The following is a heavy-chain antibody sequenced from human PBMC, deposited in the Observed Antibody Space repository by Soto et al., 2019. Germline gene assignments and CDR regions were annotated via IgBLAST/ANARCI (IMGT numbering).Heavy chain of an antibody. CDR1: GFTFSSYN. D-gene: IGHD3-3*01. CDR2: ISSSSSYI. V-gene: IGHV3-21*01. CDR3: ARDQYYDFWSGYYRAYGMDV. Sequence: LRLSCAASGFTFSSYNMNWVRQAPGKGLEWVSSISSSSSYIYYADSVKGRFTISRDNAKNALYLQMNSLRVEDTAVYYCARDQYYDFWSGYYRAYGMDVWGQGTTVTV. J-gene: IGHJ6*02.